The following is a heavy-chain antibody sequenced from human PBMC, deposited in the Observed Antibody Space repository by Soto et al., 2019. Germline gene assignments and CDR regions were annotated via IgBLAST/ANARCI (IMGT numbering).Heavy chain of an antibody. D-gene: IGHD3-3*01. V-gene: IGHV4-59*01. CDR1: GGSISSYY. CDR3: ASLYYDFGSGSIYYYYYYMDV. Sequence: SETLSLTCTVSGGSISSYYWSWIRQPPGKGLEWIGYIYYSGSTNYNPSLKSRVTISVDTSKNQFSLKLSSVTAADTAVYYCASLYYDFGSGSIYYYYYYMDVWGKGTTVTVSS. CDR2: IYYSGST. J-gene: IGHJ6*03.